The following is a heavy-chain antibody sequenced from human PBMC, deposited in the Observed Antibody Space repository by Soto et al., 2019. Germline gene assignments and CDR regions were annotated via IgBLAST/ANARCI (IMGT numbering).Heavy chain of an antibody. CDR3: ARHHLNCSGGSCYSWWFDP. CDR1: GGSISSYY. J-gene: IGHJ5*02. Sequence: PSETLSLTCTVSGGSISSYYWSWIRQPPGKGLEWIGYIYYSGSTNYNPSLKSRVTISVDTSKNQFSLKLSSVTAADTAVYYCARHHLNCSGGSCYSWWFDPWGQGTLVTVSS. CDR2: IYYSGST. V-gene: IGHV4-59*08. D-gene: IGHD2-15*01.